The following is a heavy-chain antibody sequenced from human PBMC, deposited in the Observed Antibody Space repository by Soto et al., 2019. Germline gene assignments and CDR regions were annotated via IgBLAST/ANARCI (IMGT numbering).Heavy chain of an antibody. CDR2: INHSGST. CDR1: GGSFSGYY. D-gene: IGHD5-12*01. V-gene: IGHV4-34*01. J-gene: IGHJ4*02. Sequence: SETLSLTCAVYGGSFSGYYWSWIRQPPGKGLEWIGEINHSGSTNYNPSLKSRVTISVDTSKNQFSLKLSSVTAADTAVYYCARQGGYSGYELDYWGQGTLVTVSS. CDR3: ARQGGYSGYELDY.